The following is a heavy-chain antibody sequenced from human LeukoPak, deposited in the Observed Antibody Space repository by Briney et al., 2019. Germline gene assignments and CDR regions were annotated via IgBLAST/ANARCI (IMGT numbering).Heavy chain of an antibody. CDR2: INPNSGGT. Sequence: GASVKVSCKASGYTFTGYYMHWVRQAPGQGLEWMGWINPNSGGTNYAQKFQGRVTMTRDTSISTAYTELSRLRSDDTAVYYCARRRIAAAGYYFDYWGQGTLVTVSS. V-gene: IGHV1-2*02. J-gene: IGHJ4*02. CDR1: GYTFTGYY. D-gene: IGHD6-13*01. CDR3: ARRRIAAAGYYFDY.